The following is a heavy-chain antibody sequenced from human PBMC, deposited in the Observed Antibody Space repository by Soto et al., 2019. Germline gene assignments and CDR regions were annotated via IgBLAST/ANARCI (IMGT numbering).Heavy chain of an antibody. Sequence: GGSLRLSCAASGFTFHDYAMHWVRQGQGKGLEWVSGITWNSGSIDYADSVKGRFTISRDNAKNPLYLQMNSLRPEDTALYYCAKDIREYSSGWTYFDYWGHGTLVTVS. D-gene: IGHD6-19*01. CDR3: AKDIREYSSGWTYFDY. J-gene: IGHJ4*01. CDR2: ITWNSGSI. V-gene: IGHV3-9*01. CDR1: GFTFHDYA.